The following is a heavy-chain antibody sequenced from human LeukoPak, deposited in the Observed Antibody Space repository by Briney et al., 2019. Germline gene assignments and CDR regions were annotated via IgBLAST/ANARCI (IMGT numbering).Heavy chain of an antibody. J-gene: IGHJ4*02. D-gene: IGHD3-3*01. CDR3: ARDFGVGAAAFDY. V-gene: IGHV1-69*05. Sequence: GASVKVSCKASGGTFSSYAISWVRPAPGQGLEWMGRIIPIFGTANYAQKFQGRVTITTDTSTSTAYMELRSLRSDDTAVYYCARDFGVGAAAFDYWGQGTLVTVSS. CDR2: IIPIFGTA. CDR1: GGTFSSYA.